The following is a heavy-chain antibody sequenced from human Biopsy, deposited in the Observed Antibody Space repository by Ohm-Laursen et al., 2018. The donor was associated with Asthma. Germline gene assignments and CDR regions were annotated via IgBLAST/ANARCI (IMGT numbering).Heavy chain of an antibody. CDR3: AKEVFPGWELRRGPDS. CDR2: ITFDGSNK. V-gene: IGHV3-30*18. CDR1: GFTFSNYG. Sequence: SLRLSCAASGFTFSNYGMHWVRQAPGKGLEWVAVITFDGSNKDFADSVKGRFTISRDNSRNTLHLEMNSLRAEDTAVYFCAKEVFPGWELRRGPDSWGQGTLVTVSS. J-gene: IGHJ4*02. D-gene: IGHD1-26*01.